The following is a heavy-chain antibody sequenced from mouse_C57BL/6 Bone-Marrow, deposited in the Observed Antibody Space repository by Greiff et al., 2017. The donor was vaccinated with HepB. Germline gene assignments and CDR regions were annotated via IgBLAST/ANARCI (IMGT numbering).Heavy chain of an antibody. CDR2: IYPGDGDT. D-gene: IGHD2-2*01. Sequence: QVQLQQSGAELVKPGASVKISCKASGYAFSSYWMNWVKQRPGKGLEWIGQIYPGDGDTNYNGKFKGKATLTADKSSSTAYMQLSSLTSEDSAVYFCARRRLRHYAMDYWVQGTSVTVSS. CDR3: ARRRLRHYAMDY. CDR1: GYAFSSYW. J-gene: IGHJ4*01. V-gene: IGHV1-80*01.